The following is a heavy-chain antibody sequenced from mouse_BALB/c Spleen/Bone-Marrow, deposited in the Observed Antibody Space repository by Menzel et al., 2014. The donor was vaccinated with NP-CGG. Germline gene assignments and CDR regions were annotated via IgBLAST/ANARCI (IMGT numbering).Heavy chain of an antibody. J-gene: IGHJ4*01. V-gene: IGHV1-69*02. D-gene: IGHD2-4*01. CDR2: IDPSDSET. CDR3: ARSEDYDWAMDY. Sequence: VQLQQSGAELVKPGAPVKLSCKASGYIFTSYWMNWVKQRPGRGLEWIGRIDPSDSETHYNQKFEDKATVTVDKSSSAAYIQLSSLTSEDSAVYYCARSEDYDWAMDYWGQGTSVTVSS. CDR1: GYIFTSYW.